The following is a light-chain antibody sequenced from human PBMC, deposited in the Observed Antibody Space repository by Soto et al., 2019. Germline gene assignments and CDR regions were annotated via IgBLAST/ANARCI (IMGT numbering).Light chain of an antibody. V-gene: IGLV1-40*01. J-gene: IGLJ2*01. CDR1: SSNIGAGYD. CDR3: QSYDSSLSGVV. CDR2: GNT. Sequence: QSVLTQPPSVSGAPGQSITISCTGTSSNIGAGYDVHWYQQLPGTAPKLLIYGNTNRPSDFPDRFSGSKSGTSASLAITGLQAEDEADYYCQSYDSSLSGVVFGGGTKLT.